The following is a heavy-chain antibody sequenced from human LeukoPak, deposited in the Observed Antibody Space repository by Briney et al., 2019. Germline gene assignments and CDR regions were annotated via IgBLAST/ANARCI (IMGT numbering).Heavy chain of an antibody. V-gene: IGHV4-4*07. J-gene: IGHJ3*02. CDR3: ARERDAFDI. CDR2: IFTTGGA. Sequence: ASETLSLTCTVSGGSIGTYYWSWIRQPAGKGLEWIGRIFTTGGANYNPSLKSRVTISVDTSKKQVSLKLSSVTAADTAVYYCARERDAFDIWGQGTMVTVSS. CDR1: GGSIGTYY.